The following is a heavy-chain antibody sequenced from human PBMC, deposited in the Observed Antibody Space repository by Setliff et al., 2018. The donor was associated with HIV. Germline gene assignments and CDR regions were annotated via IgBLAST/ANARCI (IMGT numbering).Heavy chain of an antibody. V-gene: IGHV3-7*01. J-gene: IGHJ6*02. D-gene: IGHD2-15*01. Sequence: ETLSLTCDVYRGSFSGYYWSWIRQPPGKGLEWVANIKQDGSEKYYVDSVKGRFTISRDDAKNSLYLQMNSLWAEDTAVYYCARDRHCSGGSCTSYYGMDVWGQGTTVTVSS. CDR2: IKQDGSEK. CDR1: RGSFSGYY. CDR3: ARDRHCSGGSCTSYYGMDV.